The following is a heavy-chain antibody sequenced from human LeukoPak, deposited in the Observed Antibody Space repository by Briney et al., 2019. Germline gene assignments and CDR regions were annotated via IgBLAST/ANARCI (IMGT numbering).Heavy chain of an antibody. Sequence: GGSLRLSCAASGFTLSRHWMGWVRQAPGKGLEWVANIKQDGSEKYYVDSVKGRFTISRDNAKNSLYLQMNSLRAEDTAVYYCAISRGYSYGLDYWGQGTLVTVSS. J-gene: IGHJ4*02. CDR3: AISRGYSYGLDY. CDR2: IKQDGSEK. D-gene: IGHD5-18*01. CDR1: GFTLSRHW. V-gene: IGHV3-7*02.